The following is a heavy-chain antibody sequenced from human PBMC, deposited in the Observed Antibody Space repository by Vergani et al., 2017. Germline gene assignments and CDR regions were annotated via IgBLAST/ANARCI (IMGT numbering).Heavy chain of an antibody. CDR2: IDWDDDK. V-gene: IGHV2-5*02. J-gene: IGHJ5*02. CDR3: AHWLDH. Sequence: QITLTESGPTLVKPPQTLTLTCTISGFSLSTSGVGVGWSRQPTGTALGSLALIDWDDDKCYSPSLKSRPTFNKDTYKTQVVLTMTNMDPVDTATYYCAHWLDHWGQGTLVTVSS. CDR1: GFSLSTSGVG.